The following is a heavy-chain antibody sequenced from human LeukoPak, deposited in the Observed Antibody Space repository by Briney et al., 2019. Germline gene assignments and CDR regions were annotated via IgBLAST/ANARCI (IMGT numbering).Heavy chain of an antibody. CDR3: ARTYCSGGGCLGSFDY. CDR2: IYPGDSNT. V-gene: IGHV5-51*01. J-gene: IGHJ4*01. CDR1: GYTLNTHW. D-gene: IGHD2-15*01. Sequence: GESLKISCKGSGYTLNTHWIGWVRQMPGKGLEWMGCIYPGDSNTRYSPSFQGQVTISVDKSITTAYLQWTTLKSSDTAMYYCARTYCSGGGCLGSFDYWGHGTLVTVSS.